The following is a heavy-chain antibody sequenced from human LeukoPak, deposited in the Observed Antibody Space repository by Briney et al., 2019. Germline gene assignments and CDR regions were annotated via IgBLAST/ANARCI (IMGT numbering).Heavy chain of an antibody. CDR3: TTDHKRYCSGGSCYSTDY. D-gene: IGHD2-15*01. J-gene: IGHJ4*02. V-gene: IGHV3-15*01. CDR1: GFTFSNAW. Sequence: GGSLRLSCAASGFTFSNAWMSWVRQAPGKGLEWVGRTKSKTDGGTTDYAAPVKGRFTISRDDSKNTLYLQMNSLKTEDTAVYYCTTDHKRYCSGGSCYSTDYWGQGTLVTVSS. CDR2: TKSKTDGGTT.